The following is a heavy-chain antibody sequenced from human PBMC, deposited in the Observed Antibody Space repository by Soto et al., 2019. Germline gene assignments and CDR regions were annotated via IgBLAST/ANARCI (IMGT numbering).Heavy chain of an antibody. CDR1: GGSISSYH. Sequence: KASETLSLTCTVSGGSISSYHWSWIRQPPGKGLEWIGYIFLSESTNYNPSLKSRVTISVDTSTNQFSLKVRSVTAADTAVYYCARHGGYSSGWAYFDYWGLGTLVTVSS. CDR3: ARHGGYSSGWAYFDY. V-gene: IGHV4-59*08. CDR2: IFLSEST. J-gene: IGHJ4*02. D-gene: IGHD6-19*01.